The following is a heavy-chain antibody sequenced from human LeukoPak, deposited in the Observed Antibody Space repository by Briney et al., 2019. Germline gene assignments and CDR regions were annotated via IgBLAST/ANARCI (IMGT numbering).Heavy chain of an antibody. CDR3: ARGDPYDSSGYYREYYFDY. Sequence: SETLSLTCTVSGGSISSSDYYWGWIRQPPGKGLEWIGEINHSGSTNYNPSLKSRVTISVDTSKNQFSLKLSSVTAADTAVYYCARGDPYDSSGYYREYYFDYWGQGTLVTVSS. V-gene: IGHV4-39*07. CDR2: INHSGST. D-gene: IGHD3-22*01. J-gene: IGHJ4*02. CDR1: GGSISSSDYY.